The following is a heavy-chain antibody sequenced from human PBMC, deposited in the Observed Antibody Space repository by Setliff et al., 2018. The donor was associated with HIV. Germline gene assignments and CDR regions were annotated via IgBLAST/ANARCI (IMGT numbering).Heavy chain of an antibody. V-gene: IGHV4-39*01. D-gene: IGHD3-9*01. CDR3: ARQTRNRYDVLTGYSVL. CDR1: GDPIISDTYY. J-gene: IGHJ4*02. CDR2: IFYTGST. Sequence: SETLSLTCSVSGDPIISDTYYWGWIRQPPGKGPEWIASIFYTGSTFYTSSLKSRVRISMDKPKNQFSLELTSVTTEDTAVFYCARQTRNRYDVLTGYSVLWGQGILVTVSS.